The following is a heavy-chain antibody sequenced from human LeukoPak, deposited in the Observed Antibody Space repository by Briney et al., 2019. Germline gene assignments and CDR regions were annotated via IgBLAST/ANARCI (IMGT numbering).Heavy chain of an antibody. CDR1: GFTVSSNY. V-gene: IGHV3-53*04. CDR3: ARARLLWFGELSHNWFDP. CDR2: IYSGGST. D-gene: IGHD3-10*01. J-gene: IGHJ5*02. Sequence: GGSLRLSCAASGFTVSSNYMSWVRQAPGKGLEWVSVIYSGGSTYYADSVKGRFTISRHNSKNTLYLQMNSLRAEDTAVYYCARARLLWFGELSHNWFDPWGQGTLVTVSS.